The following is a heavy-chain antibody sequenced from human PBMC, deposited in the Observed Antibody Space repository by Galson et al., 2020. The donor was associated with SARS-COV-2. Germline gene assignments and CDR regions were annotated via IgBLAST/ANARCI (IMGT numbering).Heavy chain of an antibody. CDR2: ISDYSGNT. CDR1: GYTFANYG. J-gene: IGHJ4*02. D-gene: IGHD3-22*01. CDR3: ARDSGAYYYDSTIYYFY. Sequence: ASVKVSCKASGYTFANYGINWVRQAPGQGLEWLGWISDYSGNTNYAQKFQDRVTMTTDTSTNTAYMELRSLRSDDTAVYYCARDSGAYYYDSTIYYFYWGQGTLVTVSS. V-gene: IGHV1-18*01.